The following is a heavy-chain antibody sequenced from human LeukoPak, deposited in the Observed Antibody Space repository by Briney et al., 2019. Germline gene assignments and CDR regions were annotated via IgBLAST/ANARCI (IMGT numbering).Heavy chain of an antibody. J-gene: IGHJ4*02. Sequence: GGSLRLSCAASGFTFSSYSMNWVRQAPGKGLEWVSSISSSSSYIYYADSVKGRFTISRDNAKNSLYLQMNSLRAEDTAVYYCARGPGLLWFGEADYWGRGTLVTVSS. CDR2: ISSSSSYI. CDR1: GFTFSSYS. CDR3: ARGPGLLWFGEADY. D-gene: IGHD3-10*01. V-gene: IGHV3-21*01.